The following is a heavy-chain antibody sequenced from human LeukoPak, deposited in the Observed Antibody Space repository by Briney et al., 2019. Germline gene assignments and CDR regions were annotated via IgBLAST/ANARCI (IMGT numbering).Heavy chain of an antibody. V-gene: IGHV3-21*01. J-gene: IGHJ4*02. D-gene: IGHD6-13*01. CDR2: ISSSSSYI. Sequence: GGSLRLSCAASGFTFSSYSMNWVRQAPGKGLEWVSSISSSSSYIYYADSVKGRFTISRGNAKNSLYLQMNSLRAEDTAVYYCARCGSSWYDLYFDYWGQGALVTVSS. CDR1: GFTFSSYS. CDR3: ARCGSSWYDLYFDY.